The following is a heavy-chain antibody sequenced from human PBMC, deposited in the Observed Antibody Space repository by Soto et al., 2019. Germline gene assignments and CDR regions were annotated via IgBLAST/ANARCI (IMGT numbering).Heavy chain of an antibody. CDR3: ARDGGGWPYS. Sequence: QVHMVQSGAEVKKPGASVKVSCKASGYIFPSYGISWVRQAPGQGLGWMGWISAHNGNTKYAQQFQGRVTMTTDTSTSTAHMELRGLRSDDTAVYYCARDGGGWPYSWGQGTLVTVSS. CDR2: ISAHNGNT. CDR1: GYIFPSYG. J-gene: IGHJ4*02. D-gene: IGHD6-19*01. V-gene: IGHV1-18*01.